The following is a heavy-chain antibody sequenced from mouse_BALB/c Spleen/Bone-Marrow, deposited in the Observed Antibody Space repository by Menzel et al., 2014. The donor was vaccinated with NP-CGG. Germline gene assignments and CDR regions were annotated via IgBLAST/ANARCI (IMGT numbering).Heavy chain of an antibody. CDR1: GISITTGNYR. CDR3: ARDGGLRGYGMDY. CDR2: IYYSGTI. J-gene: IGHJ4*01. V-gene: IGHV3-5*02. Sequence: EVQVVESGPGLAKPSQTVSLTCTVNGISITTGNYRWRWIRQFPRNRLEWIGYIYYSGTITYNPSRTSRTTITRDTSKNQFFLEMNSLTAEDTATYYCARDGGLRGYGMDYWGQGTSVTVSS. D-gene: IGHD2-4*01.